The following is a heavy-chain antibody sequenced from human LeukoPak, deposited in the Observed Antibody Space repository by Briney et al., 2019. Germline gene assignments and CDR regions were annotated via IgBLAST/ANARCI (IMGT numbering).Heavy chain of an antibody. Sequence: PSETLSLTCTVSGGPITSSYWSWIRQPTGKGLEWLGRVHSTGITNYNPSLMSRITMSVDTSKNQFSLKLTSMTAADVAGEYGAREVRVGRATDAFEVWGRGPRVAVSS. CDR1: GGPITSSY. V-gene: IGHV4-4*07. J-gene: IGHJ3*01. CDR3: AREVRVGRATDAFEV. D-gene: IGHD1-26*01. CDR2: VHSTGIT.